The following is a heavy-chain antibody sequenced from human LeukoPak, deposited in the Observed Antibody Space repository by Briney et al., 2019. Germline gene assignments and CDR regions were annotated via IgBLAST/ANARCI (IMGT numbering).Heavy chain of an antibody. CDR2: ISLSGGIT. D-gene: IGHD3-16*01. Sequence: GGSLRLSCAASGFIFSDYALSWVRQAPGKGLEWVSYISLSGGITYYTDSVRGRFTISRDNSKNTVSLQMNSLRGEDTAVYYCAKDDAWGRYKDWGQGTLVTVSS. CDR1: GFIFSDYA. CDR3: AKDDAWGRYKD. J-gene: IGHJ1*01. V-gene: IGHV3-23*01.